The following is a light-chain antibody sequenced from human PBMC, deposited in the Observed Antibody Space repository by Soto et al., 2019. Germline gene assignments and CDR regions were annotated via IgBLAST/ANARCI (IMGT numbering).Light chain of an antibody. Sequence: DFQMTQSPSTLSASVGDRVTITCRASQNIRSRLAWFQQKPGKAPKLLIYAASTLQSGVPSRFSGSGSGTEFTLTISSLQPEDFATYYCQQLKSNLITFGQGTRLEIK. V-gene: IGKV1-5*01. J-gene: IGKJ5*01. CDR3: QQLKSNLIT. CDR2: AAS. CDR1: QNIRSR.